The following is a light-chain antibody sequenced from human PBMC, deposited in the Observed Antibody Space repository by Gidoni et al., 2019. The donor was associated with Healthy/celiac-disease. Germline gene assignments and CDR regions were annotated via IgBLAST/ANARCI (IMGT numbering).Light chain of an antibody. J-gene: IGKJ4*01. CDR1: QSVSSSY. V-gene: IGKV3-20*01. CDR3: QQYGSSLLT. Sequence: DIVLTQSPGTLSLYPGERATLSCRASQSVSSSYLAWYQQKPGQAPRLLIYGASSRATGIPDRFSGSGSGTDFTLTIIRLEPEDFAVYYCQQYGSSLLTFGGGTKVEIE. CDR2: GAS.